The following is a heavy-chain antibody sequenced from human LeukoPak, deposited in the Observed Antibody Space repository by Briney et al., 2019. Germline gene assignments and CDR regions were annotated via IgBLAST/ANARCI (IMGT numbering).Heavy chain of an antibody. D-gene: IGHD3-22*01. Sequence: SETLSLTCTVSGGSISSYYWSWIRQPPGKGLEWNGCIYYSGSTNYNPSLKSRVTISVDTSKNQFSLKLSSVTAADTAVYYCARAHYYDSSGPSGLFDPWGQGTLVTVSS. CDR1: GGSISSYY. V-gene: IGHV4-59*01. J-gene: IGHJ5*02. CDR2: IYYSGST. CDR3: ARAHYYDSSGPSGLFDP.